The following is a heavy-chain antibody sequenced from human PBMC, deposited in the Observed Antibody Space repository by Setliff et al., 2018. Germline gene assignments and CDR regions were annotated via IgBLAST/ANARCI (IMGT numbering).Heavy chain of an antibody. J-gene: IGHJ6*03. D-gene: IGHD3-3*01. Sequence: TLSLTCTVSGGSMNSGSYYWSFIRQPAGKGLEWIGHMYASGTAKYNPSLKSRVTISLDTSKNQFSLSLTSVTAEDTAVYYCARMSGFQYIDVWGKGTTVTVSS. CDR1: GGSMNSGSYY. CDR3: ARMSGFQYIDV. CDR2: MYASGTA. V-gene: IGHV4-61*09.